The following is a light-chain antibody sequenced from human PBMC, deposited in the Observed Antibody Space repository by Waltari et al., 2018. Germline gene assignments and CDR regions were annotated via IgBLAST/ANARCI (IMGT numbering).Light chain of an antibody. CDR3: SSYAGNCNLVV. V-gene: IGLV2-23*01. J-gene: IGLJ2*01. Sequence: QCALTQPASVSGSPGQSITISCPGPSTDVGRYNLVSWYQQHPGKAPKLMIYEASKRPSGVSNRFSGSKSGNTASLTISGLQAEDEADYYCSSYAGNCNLVVFGGGTKLTVL. CDR2: EAS. CDR1: STDVGRYNL.